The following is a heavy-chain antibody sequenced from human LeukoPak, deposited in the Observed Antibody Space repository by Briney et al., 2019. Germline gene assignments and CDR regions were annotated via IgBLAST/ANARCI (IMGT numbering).Heavy chain of an antibody. Sequence: VASVKVSCKASGGTFSSYAISWVRQAPGQGLEWMGGIIPIFGTANYAQKFQGRVTITADESTSTAYMELSSLRSEDTAVYYCARAPLDYSKPLDYWGQGTLVTVSS. CDR1: GGTFSSYA. CDR2: IIPIFGTA. V-gene: IGHV1-69*01. J-gene: IGHJ4*02. CDR3: ARAPLDYSKPLDY. D-gene: IGHD4-11*01.